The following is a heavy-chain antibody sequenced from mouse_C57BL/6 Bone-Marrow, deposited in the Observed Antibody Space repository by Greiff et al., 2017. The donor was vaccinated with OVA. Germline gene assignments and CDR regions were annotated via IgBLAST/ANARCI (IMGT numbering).Heavy chain of an antibody. Sequence: VQLKQSGAELVRPGASVKLSCTASGFNIKDDYMHWVKQRPEQGLEWIGWIDPENGDTEYASKFKGKATLTADTSSNTAYLQLSSLTSEDTAVYYCTTHPDYYGSSYWYFDVWGTGTTVTVSS. CDR2: IDPENGDT. CDR3: TTHPDYYGSSYWYFDV. J-gene: IGHJ1*03. V-gene: IGHV14-4*01. CDR1: GFNIKDDY. D-gene: IGHD1-1*01.